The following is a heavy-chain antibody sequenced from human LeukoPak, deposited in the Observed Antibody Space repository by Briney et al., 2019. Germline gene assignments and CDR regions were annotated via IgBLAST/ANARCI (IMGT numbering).Heavy chain of an antibody. J-gene: IGHJ4*02. V-gene: IGHV3-30*03. D-gene: IGHD5-24*01. Sequence: GGSLRLSCAAPGFTFSSYGMHWVRQAPGKGLEWVAVISYDGSNKYYADSVKGRFTISRDNSKNTLNLQMNSLRVEDTAVYYCAPEGDGYILFDYWGQETLVTVSS. CDR2: ISYDGSNK. CDR3: APEGDGYILFDY. CDR1: GFTFSSYG.